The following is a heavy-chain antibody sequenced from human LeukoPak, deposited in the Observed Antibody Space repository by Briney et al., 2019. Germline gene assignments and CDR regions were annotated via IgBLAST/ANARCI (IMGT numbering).Heavy chain of an antibody. Sequence: ASVKVSCKASGYTFTGYYMHWVRQAPGQGLEWMGWINPNSGGTNYAQKFQGRVTMTRDTSISTAYMELSRLRSDDTAVYYCARGHSRDGYNFDYWGQGTLVTVSS. D-gene: IGHD5-24*01. CDR2: INPNSGGT. CDR1: GYTFTGYY. V-gene: IGHV1-2*02. J-gene: IGHJ4*02. CDR3: ARGHSRDGYNFDY.